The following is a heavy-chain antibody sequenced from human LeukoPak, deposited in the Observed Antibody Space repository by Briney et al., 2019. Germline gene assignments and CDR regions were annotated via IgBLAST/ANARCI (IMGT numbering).Heavy chain of an antibody. D-gene: IGHD2-2*01. CDR3: AREIVPAASWFDP. V-gene: IGHV4-59*01. J-gene: IGHJ5*02. Sequence: SETLSLTCNVSGGSISSYYWSWLRQPPGKGLEWIGYIYYSGSTNYNPSLKSRVTISVDTSKNQFSLKLSSVTAADTAVYYCAREIVPAASWFDPWGQGTLVTVSS. CDR2: IYYSGST. CDR1: GGSISSYY.